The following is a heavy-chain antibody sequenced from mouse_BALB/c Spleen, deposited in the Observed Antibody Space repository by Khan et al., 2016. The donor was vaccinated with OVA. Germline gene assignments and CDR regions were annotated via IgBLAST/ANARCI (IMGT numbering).Heavy chain of an antibody. D-gene: IGHD2-1*01. Sequence: EVQLQQSGPELVKPEAAVKMSCKASGYTFTSYVMYWVKQKPGQGLEWIGYIYPNNDGPEYNEKFKGKATLTSDKSSSTAYMELSSLTSEDSAVDYCARVGYYGKGFAYWGQGTLVTVSA. CDR2: IYPNNDGP. CDR3: ARVGYYGKGFAY. J-gene: IGHJ3*01. CDR1: GYTFTSYV. V-gene: IGHV1S136*01.